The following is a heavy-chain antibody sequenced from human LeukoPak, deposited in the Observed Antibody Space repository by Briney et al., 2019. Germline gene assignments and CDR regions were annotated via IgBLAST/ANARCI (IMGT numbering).Heavy chain of an antibody. Sequence: LVASVKVSCKASGYTFTGYYMHWVRQAPGQGLEWMGRINPNSGGTNYAQKFQGRVTMTRDTSISTAYMELSRLRSDDTAVYYCARVRSYYYDSSGYPRQYFDYWGQGTLVTVSS. V-gene: IGHV1-2*06. CDR3: ARVRSYYYDSSGYPRQYFDY. CDR2: INPNSGGT. CDR1: GYTFTGYY. J-gene: IGHJ4*02. D-gene: IGHD3-22*01.